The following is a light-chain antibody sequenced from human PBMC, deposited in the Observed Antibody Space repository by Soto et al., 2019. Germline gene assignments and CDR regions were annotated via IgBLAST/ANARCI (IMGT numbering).Light chain of an antibody. CDR1: QGIYNY. CDR3: QKYDSAPLT. V-gene: IGKV1-27*01. Sequence: DIQMTQSPSSLSASVGDRVTITCRASQGIYNYSAWYQQPSGKSPKLLIYTASTLPSGVPSRFSGSGSGTDFPLTISSLQPEDVATYYCQKYDSAPLTFGGGTKVDIK. J-gene: IGKJ4*01. CDR2: TAS.